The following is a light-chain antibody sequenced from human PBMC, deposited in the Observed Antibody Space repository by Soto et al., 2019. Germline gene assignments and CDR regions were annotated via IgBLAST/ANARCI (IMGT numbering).Light chain of an antibody. V-gene: IGLV2-23*02. Sequence: QSVLTQPASVSGSPGQSITISCTGTSSDVGNYNLVSWYQQHPGKAPKLMIYEVNKRPSGVSNRLSGSKSGNTASLTISGLQAEDEADYYCCSYASNDTLVFGTGTQLTVL. CDR3: CSYASNDTLV. CDR1: SSDVGNYNL. J-gene: IGLJ1*01. CDR2: EVN.